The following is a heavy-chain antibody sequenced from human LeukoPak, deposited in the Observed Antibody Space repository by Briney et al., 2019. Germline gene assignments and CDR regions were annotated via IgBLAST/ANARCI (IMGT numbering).Heavy chain of an antibody. CDR1: GYSISSGYY. J-gene: IGHJ4*02. Sequence: SETLSLTCTVSGYSISSGYYWGWIRQPPGKGLEWIGSIYHSGSTYYNPSLKSRVTMSIDTSKNQFSLNLRSVTAADTAVYYCAKVAKYYYGSETFFFDHWGQGTLVTVSS. V-gene: IGHV4-38-2*02. CDR2: IYHSGST. D-gene: IGHD3-10*01. CDR3: AKVAKYYYGSETFFFDH.